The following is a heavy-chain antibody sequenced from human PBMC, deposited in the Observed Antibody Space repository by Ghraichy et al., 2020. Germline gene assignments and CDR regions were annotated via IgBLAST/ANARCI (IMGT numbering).Heavy chain of an antibody. CDR2: ISAYNGNT. Sequence: SVKVSCKASGYTFVSYGFTWVRQAPGQGLEWMGWISAYNGNTNYAQKLQGRVTMTTDTSTSTAYMELRSLRSDDTAVYFCARGNYYGSGGIGYWGQGTLVTVSS. CDR1: GYTFVSYG. CDR3: ARGNYYGSGGIGY. J-gene: IGHJ4*02. V-gene: IGHV1-18*04. D-gene: IGHD3-10*01.